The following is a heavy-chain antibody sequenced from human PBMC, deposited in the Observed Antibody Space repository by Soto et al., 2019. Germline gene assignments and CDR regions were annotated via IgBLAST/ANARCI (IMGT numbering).Heavy chain of an antibody. CDR1: GFSLTTRGVG. V-gene: IGHV2-5*02. CDR3: AHIPNYYQYDWFDP. D-gene: IGHD3-16*01. Sequence: QITLKESGPTLVKPTQTLTLTCTFSGFSLTTRGVGVGWIRQPPGKALECLALIYWDHDKRYSPSLQSRLSITKDTSTNQVVLTMTTVDPVDTATYYCAHIPNYYQYDWFDPWGQGTLVSVSS. J-gene: IGHJ5*02. CDR2: IYWDHDK.